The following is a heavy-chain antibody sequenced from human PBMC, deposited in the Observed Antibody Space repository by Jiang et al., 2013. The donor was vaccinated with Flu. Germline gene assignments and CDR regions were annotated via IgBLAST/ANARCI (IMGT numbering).Heavy chain of an antibody. CDR3: ARKTVDTNYYYYYGMDV. Sequence: SGAEVKKPGSSVKVSCKASGGTFSSYTISWVRQAPGQGLEWMGRIIPILGIANYAQKFQGRVTITADKSTSTAYMELSSLRSEDTAVYYCARKTVDTNYYYYYGMDVWGQGTTVTVSS. J-gene: IGHJ6*02. CDR2: IIPILGIA. V-gene: IGHV1-69*04. CDR1: GGTFSSYT. D-gene: IGHD4-23*01.